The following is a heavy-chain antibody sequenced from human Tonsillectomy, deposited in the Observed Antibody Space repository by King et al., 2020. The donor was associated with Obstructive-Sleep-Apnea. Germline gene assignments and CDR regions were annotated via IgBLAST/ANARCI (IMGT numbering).Heavy chain of an antibody. CDR3: ARDNYGADDY. CDR2: ISSSSSYT. J-gene: IGHJ4*02. D-gene: IGHD4-17*01. CDR1: GFTFSDFY. Sequence: VQLVESGGGLVKPGGSLRLSCAASGFTFSDFYMSWIRQAPGKGLAWVSYISSSSSYTNYADSVKGRFTISRDNGKNSLYLQMNSLRAEDTAVYYCARDNYGADDYWGQGTLVTVSS. V-gene: IGHV3-11*06.